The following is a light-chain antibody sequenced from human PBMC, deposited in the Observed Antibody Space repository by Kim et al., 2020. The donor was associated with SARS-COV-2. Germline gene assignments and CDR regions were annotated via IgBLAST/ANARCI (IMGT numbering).Light chain of an antibody. CDR2: GAS. Sequence: LSPGESATPSCTASQTISRNQLSWYQHTPGQAPRLLIYGASSMATGIPDRFSGRGSGTDFSLTISRLEPEDCAVYYCQQYGNSRTFGQGTKVDIK. V-gene: IGKV3-20*01. CDR1: QTISRNQ. J-gene: IGKJ1*01. CDR3: QQYGNSRT.